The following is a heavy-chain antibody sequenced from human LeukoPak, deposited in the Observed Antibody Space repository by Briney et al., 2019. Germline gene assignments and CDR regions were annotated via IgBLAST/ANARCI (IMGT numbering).Heavy chain of an antibody. CDR1: GYTLTSHG. J-gene: IGHJ3*02. CDR3: ARGGDTVVLPGSKIYAFDT. D-gene: IGHD2-2*01. Sequence: ASVKVSCKASGYTLTSHGISWVRQAPGQGPEWMGWISTYNGNTNYAQKFQDRVTMTTDTSTSTAYMDLRSLRSDDTAVYYCARGGDTVVLPGSKIYAFDTWGQGTMVTVSS. V-gene: IGHV1-18*01. CDR2: ISTYNGNT.